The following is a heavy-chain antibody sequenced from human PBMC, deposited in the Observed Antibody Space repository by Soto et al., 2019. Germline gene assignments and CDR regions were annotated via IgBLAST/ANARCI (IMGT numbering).Heavy chain of an antibody. CDR2: IYPGGKT. J-gene: IGHJ4*02. D-gene: IGHD2-21*01. V-gene: IGHV4-30-2*01. Sequence: SETLSLTCAVSGGSISSGHYPWTWIRQPPGKGLEWIGYIYPGGKTYYSSSLKSRVTIALDTSKSLVSLRLTSVTAADTVVYFCARLVGVALSPWGQGTLVTVSS. CDR3: ARLVGVALSP. CDR1: GGSISSGHYP.